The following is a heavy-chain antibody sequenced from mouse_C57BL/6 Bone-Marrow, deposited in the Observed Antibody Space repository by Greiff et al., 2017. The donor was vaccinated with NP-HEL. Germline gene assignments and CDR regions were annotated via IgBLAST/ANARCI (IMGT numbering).Heavy chain of an antibody. CDR2: IRNKANNHAT. J-gene: IGHJ4*01. Sequence: EVMLVESGGGLVQPGGSMKLSCAASGFTFSDAWMDWVRQSPEKGLEWVAEIRNKANNHATYYAESVKGRFTISRDDSKSSVYLQMNSLRAEDTGIYYCTTVPPRDAMDYWGQGTSVTVSS. V-gene: IGHV6-6*01. CDR1: GFTFSDAW. CDR3: TTVPPRDAMDY. D-gene: IGHD1-1*01.